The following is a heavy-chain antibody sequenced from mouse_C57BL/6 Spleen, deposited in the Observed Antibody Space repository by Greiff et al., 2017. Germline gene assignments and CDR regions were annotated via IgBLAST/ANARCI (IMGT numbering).Heavy chain of an antibody. Sequence: VQLQQSGAELAKPGASVKISCKASGYAFSSYWMNWVKQRPGKGLEWIGQIYPGDGDTNYNGKFKGKATLTADKSSSTAYMQLSSLTSEDSAVYFWAGGYYYGSSLYAMDYWGQGTSVTVSS. D-gene: IGHD1-1*01. J-gene: IGHJ4*01. V-gene: IGHV1-80*01. CDR1: GYAFSSYW. CDR2: IYPGDGDT. CDR3: AGGYYYGSSLYAMDY.